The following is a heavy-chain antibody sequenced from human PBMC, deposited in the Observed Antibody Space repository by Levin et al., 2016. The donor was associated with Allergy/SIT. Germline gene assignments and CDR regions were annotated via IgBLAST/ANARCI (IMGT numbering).Heavy chain of an antibody. V-gene: IGHV3-30*18. CDR3: AKDPIPFTSTWFWFDS. Sequence: GESLKISCATSGFTFSHFAIHWVRQAPGRGLEWMAFISHDGTTKYYGDSVKGRFTTSRDSSKNTVYLQMNSLRPDDTAIYYCAKDPIPFTSTWFWFDSWGQGTLVTVSS. J-gene: IGHJ5*01. CDR2: ISHDGTTK. CDR1: GFTFSHFA. D-gene: IGHD6-13*01.